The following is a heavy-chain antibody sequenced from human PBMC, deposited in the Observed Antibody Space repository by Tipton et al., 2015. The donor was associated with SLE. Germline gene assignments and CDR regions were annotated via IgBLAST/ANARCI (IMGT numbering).Heavy chain of an antibody. Sequence: TLSLTCTVSGFYISSYYWGWIRQPPGTGLEWLGTIYHSGTTYYNPSRKSRLTLSIDTSKNQFSLKLSSVTAAATAVYYCVRLELPATKADYWGPGTLVAVAS. CDR1: GFYISSYY. CDR2: IYHSGTT. J-gene: IGHJ4*02. CDR3: VRLELPATKADY. V-gene: IGHV4-38-2*02. D-gene: IGHD5-24*01.